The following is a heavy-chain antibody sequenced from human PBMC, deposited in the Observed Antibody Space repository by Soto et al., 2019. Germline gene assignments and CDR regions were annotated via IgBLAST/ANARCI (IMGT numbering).Heavy chain of an antibody. Sequence: EVQLLEAGGGLVQPGGSLRLSCAASGFTFSSYAMSWVRQAPGKGLEWVSAISGSGGSTYYADSVKGRFTICRDNSKNTLYLQMNSLRAEDTAVYYCAKDLGMGLVSPFDYWGQGTLVTVCS. CDR3: AKDLGMGLVSPFDY. V-gene: IGHV3-23*01. D-gene: IGHD6-19*01. CDR2: ISGSGGST. J-gene: IGHJ4*02. CDR1: GFTFSSYA.